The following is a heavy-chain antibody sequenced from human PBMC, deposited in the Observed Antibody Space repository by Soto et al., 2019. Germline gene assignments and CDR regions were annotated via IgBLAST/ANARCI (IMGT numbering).Heavy chain of an antibody. V-gene: IGHV3-23*01. Sequence: EVQLLESGGGLVQPGGSLRLSCAASGFTFSSYAMAWVRQAPGKGLEWISTIIGTGGSTFYPDSVKGRFTISRDNSKNTLYLQMNSLRAEDTAVYYCAKISGWYWYFDLWARGTLVTVSS. D-gene: IGHD6-19*01. CDR3: AKISGWYWYFDL. CDR2: IIGTGGST. J-gene: IGHJ2*01. CDR1: GFTFSSYA.